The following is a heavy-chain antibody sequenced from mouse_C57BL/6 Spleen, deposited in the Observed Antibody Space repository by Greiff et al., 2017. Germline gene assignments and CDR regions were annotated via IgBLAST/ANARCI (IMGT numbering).Heavy chain of an antibody. CDR1: GYPFTSYW. CDR3: ARDSAMDY. Sequence: VQLQQSGTELVKPGASVKLSCKASGYPFTSYWMHWVKQRPGQGLEWIGNINPSTGGTNYNAKFKSKATLTVDKSSSTAYMHLSSLTSEDSAVYYCARDSAMDYWGQGTSVTVSS. CDR2: INPSTGGT. V-gene: IGHV1-53*01. J-gene: IGHJ4*01.